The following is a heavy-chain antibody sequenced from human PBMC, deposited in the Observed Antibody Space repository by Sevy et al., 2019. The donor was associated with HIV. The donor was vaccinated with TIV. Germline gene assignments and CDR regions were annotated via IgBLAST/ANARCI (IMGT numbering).Heavy chain of an antibody. CDR3: AKESGYTIHWQLGDS. D-gene: IGHD5-12*01. J-gene: IGHJ4*02. CDR1: GFTFSSNG. V-gene: IGHV3-30*18. Sequence: GGYLRLSCAASGFTFSSNGMHWVRQAPGKGLEWVAVISSYGNDKYYADSVKGRFTISRDNAQNTLYLEMNSLRPEDTAVYYCAKESGYTIHWQLGDSWGQGTLVTVSS. CDR2: ISSYGNDK.